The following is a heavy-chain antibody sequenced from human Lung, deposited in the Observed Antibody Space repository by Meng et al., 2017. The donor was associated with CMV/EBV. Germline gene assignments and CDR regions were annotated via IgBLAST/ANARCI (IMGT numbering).Heavy chain of an antibody. J-gene: IGHJ3*02. CDR3: AREQGRGAFDI. V-gene: IGHV3-74*01. D-gene: IGHD1-26*01. Sequence: GEXXKISCAVSGINFNTYWMHWVRQVPGKGLVWLSRIYIDGISTRYADSVKDRFTISRDNTKNTLYLQMNGLRAEDTAVYYCAREQGRGAFDILGQGTMVTVSS. CDR1: GINFNTYW. CDR2: IYIDGIST.